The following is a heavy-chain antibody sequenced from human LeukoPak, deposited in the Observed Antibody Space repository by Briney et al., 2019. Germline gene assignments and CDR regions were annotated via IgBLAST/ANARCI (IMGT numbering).Heavy chain of an antibody. V-gene: IGHV4-59*01. D-gene: IGHD6-19*01. J-gene: IGHJ2*01. Sequence: SETLSLTCTVSGGSISSYYWSWIRQPPGKGLEWIGYIYYSGSTNYNPSLKSRVTISVDTSKIQFSLKLSSVTAADTAVYYCARLVYSSGWYGGQDWYFDLWGRGTLVTVSS. CDR3: ARLVYSSGWYGGQDWYFDL. CDR2: IYYSGST. CDR1: GGSISSYY.